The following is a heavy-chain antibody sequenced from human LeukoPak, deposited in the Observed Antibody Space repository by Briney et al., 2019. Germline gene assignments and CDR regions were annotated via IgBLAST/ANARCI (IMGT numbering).Heavy chain of an antibody. CDR3: VKRRDAYPIRGTFDS. Sequence: GGSLRLSCEGSGFTFRSYAMTWIRQAPGKGLEWVSVISGSGDRTHYADSVKGRFTISRDNSKNTLYLQMNSLRAEDTAVYYCVKRRDAYPIRGTFDSWGQGALVTVSS. CDR1: GFTFRSYA. CDR2: ISGSGDRT. V-gene: IGHV3-23*01. D-gene: IGHD5-24*01. J-gene: IGHJ4*02.